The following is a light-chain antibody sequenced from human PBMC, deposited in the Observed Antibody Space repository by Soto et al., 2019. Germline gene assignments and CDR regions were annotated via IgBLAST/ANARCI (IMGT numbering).Light chain of an antibody. V-gene: IGKV1-16*01. CDR2: AAS. Sequence: DIQMTQSPSSLSASVGARVTITCRSSRSISNYLNWYQQKPGKAPKLLIYAASSLQSGVPSRFSGSGSGTEFTLTISSLQPDDFPTYYCQQYNSYPLTFGGGTKVDIK. J-gene: IGKJ4*01. CDR1: RSISNY. CDR3: QQYNSYPLT.